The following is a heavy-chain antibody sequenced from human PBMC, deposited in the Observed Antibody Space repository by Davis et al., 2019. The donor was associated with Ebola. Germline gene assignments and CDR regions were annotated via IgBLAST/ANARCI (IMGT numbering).Heavy chain of an antibody. J-gene: IGHJ6*02. D-gene: IGHD3-3*01. CDR3: ARALAVRILEWSGTYYYGMDV. Sequence: GESLKISCAASGFTFSSYDMHWVRQATGKRLEWVSAIGTAGDTYYPGSVKGRFTISRANAKSSLYLQMNSLRAEDTAVYYCARALAVRILEWSGTYYYGMDVWGQGTTVTVSS. CDR2: IGTAGDT. CDR1: GFTFSSYD. V-gene: IGHV3-13*01.